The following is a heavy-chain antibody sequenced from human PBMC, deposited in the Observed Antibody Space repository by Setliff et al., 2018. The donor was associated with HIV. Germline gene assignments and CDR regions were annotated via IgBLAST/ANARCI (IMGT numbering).Heavy chain of an antibody. CDR1: GGTFSSYA. J-gene: IGHJ4*02. CDR2: IIPIFGTA. V-gene: IGHV1-69*13. D-gene: IGHD6-13*01. Sequence: GASVKVSCKASGGTFSSYAISWVRQAPGQGLEWMGGIIPIFGTANYAQKFQGRVTLNADGSTSTVYMELNSLTSEDTAIYYCAVYGSPTYYFDYWGQGTPVTVSS. CDR3: AVYGSPTYYFDY.